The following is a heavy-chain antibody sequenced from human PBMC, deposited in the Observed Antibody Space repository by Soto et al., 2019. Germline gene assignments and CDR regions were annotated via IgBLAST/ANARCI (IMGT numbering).Heavy chain of an antibody. Sequence: GGSLGLSCEASGFTFDEYAMHWVRQAPGKGLEWVSGISWNSGSLGYADSVKGRFTISRDNAKNSLYLQMNSLRPEDTALYYCAKERGYDFWSGPFHYWGQGTLVTVSS. CDR3: AKERGYDFWSGPFHY. J-gene: IGHJ4*02. V-gene: IGHV3-9*01. CDR2: ISWNSGSL. D-gene: IGHD3-3*01. CDR1: GFTFDEYA.